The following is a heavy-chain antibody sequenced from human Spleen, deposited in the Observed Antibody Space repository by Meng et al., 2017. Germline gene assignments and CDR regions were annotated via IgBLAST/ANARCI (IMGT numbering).Heavy chain of an antibody. D-gene: IGHD4-23*01. V-gene: IGHV3-33*03. CDR1: GFTFSSYG. Sequence: GESLKISCAASGFTFSSYGMHWVRQAPGKGLEWVAVIWYDGSNKYYADSVKGRFTISRDNAKNSLYLQMNSLRAEDMALYYCAKDIGPNDYGGIFDYWGQGTLVTVSS. CDR3: AKDIGPNDYGGIFDY. J-gene: IGHJ4*02. CDR2: IWYDGSNK.